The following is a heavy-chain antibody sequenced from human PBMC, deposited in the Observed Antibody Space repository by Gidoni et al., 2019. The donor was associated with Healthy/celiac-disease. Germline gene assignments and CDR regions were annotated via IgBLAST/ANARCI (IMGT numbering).Heavy chain of an antibody. Sequence: EVLFLESGGGLVQPGGSLRLSCAASKFTFSSSAMSWVRQAPGKGLEWVSAIGDSGGSTYYADPVKGRFTISRDNSKNTLYLQMNSLRAEDTAVYYCAKDPIGRSGWDWYFDLWGRGTLVTVSS. CDR3: AKDPIGRSGWDWYFDL. V-gene: IGHV3-23*01. J-gene: IGHJ2*01. CDR1: KFTFSSSA. CDR2: IGDSGGST. D-gene: IGHD6-19*01.